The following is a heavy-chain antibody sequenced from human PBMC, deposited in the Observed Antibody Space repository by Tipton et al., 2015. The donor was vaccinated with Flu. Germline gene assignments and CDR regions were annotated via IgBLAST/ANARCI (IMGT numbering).Heavy chain of an antibody. V-gene: IGHV4-39*07. D-gene: IGHD2-15*01. Sequence: TLSLTCTVSSGSIRSTNYFCAWIRQPPGKRLELIGSIYPSGTTYYNPSLKSRVTISVDTSKSQFSLKLRSVTAADTAVYYCARRVPGVAANYFDYWGQGTLVTVSS. CDR3: ARRVPGVAANYFDY. CDR2: IYPSGTT. J-gene: IGHJ4*02. CDR1: SGSIRSTNYF.